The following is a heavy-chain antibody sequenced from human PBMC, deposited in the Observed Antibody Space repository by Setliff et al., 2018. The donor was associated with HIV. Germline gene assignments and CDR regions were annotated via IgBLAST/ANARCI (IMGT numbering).Heavy chain of an antibody. J-gene: IGHJ4*03. Sequence: SETLSLTCTVSGGSVSSSSYFWGWIRQPPGTGLEWIGNIYYSGTTFYNPSLKSRVSISVDTSTDHFSLKLSSVTAADTAVYYCARTPGTHYYDRSANFHYFDYWGQGTTVTVSS. CDR3: ARTPGTHYYDRSANFHYFDY. V-gene: IGHV4-39*02. CDR2: IYYSGTT. D-gene: IGHD3-22*01. CDR1: GGSVSSSSYF.